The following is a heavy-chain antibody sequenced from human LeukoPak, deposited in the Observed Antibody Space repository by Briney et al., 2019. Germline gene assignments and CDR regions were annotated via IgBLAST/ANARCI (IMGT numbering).Heavy chain of an antibody. D-gene: IGHD4-17*01. J-gene: IGHJ4*02. V-gene: IGHV1-2*02. CDR3: ARRGGTSTTVTTFDY. CDR2: INPNSGGT. CDR1: AYTFTGFY. Sequence: ASVKVSCKASAYTFTGFYMHWLRQAPGQGLEWMGWINPNSGGTNYAQRFQGRVTMTRDTSISTAYMELSRLRSDDTAVYYCARRGGTSTTVTTFDYWGQGTLVTVSS.